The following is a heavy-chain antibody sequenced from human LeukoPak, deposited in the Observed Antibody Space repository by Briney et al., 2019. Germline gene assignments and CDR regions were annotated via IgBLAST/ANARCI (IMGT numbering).Heavy chain of an antibody. V-gene: IGHV4-31*03. CDR3: ARVVAAAGNMRFDY. J-gene: IGHJ4*02. CDR2: IYYSGST. D-gene: IGHD6-13*01. CDR1: GGSISSGGYY. Sequence: SQTLSLTCTVSGGSISSGGYYWSWIRQHPGKGLEWIGYIYYSGSTYYNPSLKSRVTISVDTSKNQFSLKLSSVTAADTAVYYCARVVAAAGNMRFDYWGQETLVTVSS.